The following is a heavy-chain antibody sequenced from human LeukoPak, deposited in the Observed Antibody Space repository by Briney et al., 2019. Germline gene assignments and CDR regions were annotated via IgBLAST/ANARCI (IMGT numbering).Heavy chain of an antibody. CDR1: GGSFSGYY. J-gene: IGHJ5*02. V-gene: IGHV4-34*01. Sequence: SETLSLTCAVYGGSFSGYYWSWIRQPPGKGLEWIGEINHSGSTNYNPSLKSRVTISVDTSKNQFSLKLSSVTAADTAVYYCARGSGGSSWYFWFDPWGQGTLVTVSS. CDR3: ARGSGGSSWYFWFDP. D-gene: IGHD6-13*01. CDR2: INHSGST.